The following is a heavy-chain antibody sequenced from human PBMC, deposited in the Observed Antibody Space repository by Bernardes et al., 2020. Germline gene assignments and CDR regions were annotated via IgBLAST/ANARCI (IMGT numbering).Heavy chain of an antibody. CDR2: IYYSGIT. D-gene: IGHD5-18*01. J-gene: IGHJ4*02. CDR3: AREGAVGYSYGSPNYFDY. V-gene: IGHV4-39*02. CDR1: GGSISSISYY. Sequence: SEPLSLTCTVSGGSISSISYYWGWLLQPPGKGLEWIGSIYYSGITYYNPSLKSRVTISVDTSKNQFSLKLSSVTAADTAVYYCAREGAVGYSYGSPNYFDYWGQGTLVTVSS.